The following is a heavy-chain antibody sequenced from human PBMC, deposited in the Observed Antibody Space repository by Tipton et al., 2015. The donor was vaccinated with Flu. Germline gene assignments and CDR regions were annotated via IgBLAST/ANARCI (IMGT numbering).Heavy chain of an antibody. CDR1: GFTFSSYA. D-gene: IGHD6-13*01. J-gene: IGHJ4*02. Sequence: SLRLSCAASGFTFSSYAMHWVRQAPGKGLEWVAVISYDGSNKYYADSVKGRFTISRDNSKNTLYLQMNSLRAEDTAVYYCARDSLSAAGFDYWGQGTLVTVSS. V-gene: IGHV3-30-3*01. CDR3: ARDSLSAAGFDY. CDR2: ISYDGSNK.